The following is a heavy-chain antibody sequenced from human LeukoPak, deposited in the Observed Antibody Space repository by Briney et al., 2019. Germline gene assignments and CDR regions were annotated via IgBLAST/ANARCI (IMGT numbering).Heavy chain of an antibody. D-gene: IGHD5-24*01. V-gene: IGHV3-66*01. CDR2: IYSGGFT. CDR3: AREGMGYFDS. CDR1: GFNNTSNY. Sequence: GGSLRLSCAASGFNNTSNYMNWVRQAPGKGLEWVAIIYSGGFTYCRDSVKGRFTIYRDNSKNTVYLQMNSLRVEDTAVYYCAREGMGYFDSWGQGTLVTVSS. J-gene: IGHJ4*02.